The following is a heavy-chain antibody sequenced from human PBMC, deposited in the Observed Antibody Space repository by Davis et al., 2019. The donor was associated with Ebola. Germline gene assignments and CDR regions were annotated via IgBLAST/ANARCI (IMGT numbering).Heavy chain of an antibody. CDR2: IRYDGRNK. J-gene: IGHJ4*02. Sequence: PGGSLRLSCAASGFTFSSHGMHWVRQAPGKGLEWVAFIRYDGRNKYYADSVKGRFTISRDNAKNSLYLQMNSLRAEDTAVYYCASGYGGYHYVPLDSWGQGTLVTVSS. V-gene: IGHV3-30*02. D-gene: IGHD5-12*01. CDR3: ASGYGGYHYVPLDS. CDR1: GFTFSSHG.